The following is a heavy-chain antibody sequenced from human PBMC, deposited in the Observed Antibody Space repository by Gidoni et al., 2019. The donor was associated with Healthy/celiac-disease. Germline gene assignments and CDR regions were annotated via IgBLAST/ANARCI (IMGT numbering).Heavy chain of an antibody. CDR2: ISWNGGSI. D-gene: IGHD6-13*01. Sequence: EVQLVEAGGGLVQPGRSVRRAGAASGRTVDDEAMHWVRQAPGKGLEWVSVISWNGGSIGYAASVKGRFTISRDNAKNSLYLHMNSLRAEDTALYYCAKVQNSLSYYYYGMDVWGQGTTVTVSS. J-gene: IGHJ6*02. V-gene: IGHV3-9*01. CDR3: AKVQNSLSYYYYGMDV. CDR1: GRTVDDEA.